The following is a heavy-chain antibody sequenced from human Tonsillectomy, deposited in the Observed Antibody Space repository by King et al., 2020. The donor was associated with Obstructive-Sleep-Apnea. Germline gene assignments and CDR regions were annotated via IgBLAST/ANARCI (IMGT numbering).Heavy chain of an antibody. V-gene: IGHV3-48*04. CDR2: ISSSTITI. J-gene: IGHJ3*01. CDR1: GITFSSYS. Sequence: VQLVESGGGLVQPGGSLRLSCAASGITFSSYSMNWVRQAPGKGLEWVSYISSSTITIYYADSVKGRFTISRENAKKSLYLQMNSLRAEDTAVYYCATGGPDAFDFWGRGTMVTVSS. D-gene: IGHD3-16*01. CDR3: ATGGPDAFDF.